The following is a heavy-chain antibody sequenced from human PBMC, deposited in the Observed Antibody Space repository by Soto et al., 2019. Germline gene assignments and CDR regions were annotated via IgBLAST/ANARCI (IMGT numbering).Heavy chain of an antibody. CDR3: AGGGYSYGSYYFDY. CDR2: INHSGST. J-gene: IGHJ4*02. Sequence: SETLSLTCAVYGGSFSGYYWSWIRQPPGKGLEWIGEINHSGSTNYNPSLKSRVTISVDTSKNQFSLKLSSVTAADTAVYYCAGGGYSYGSYYFDYWGQGTLVTAPQ. V-gene: IGHV4-34*01. CDR1: GGSFSGYY. D-gene: IGHD5-18*01.